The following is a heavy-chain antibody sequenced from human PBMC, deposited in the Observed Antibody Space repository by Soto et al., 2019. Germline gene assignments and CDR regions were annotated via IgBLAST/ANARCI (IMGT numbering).Heavy chain of an antibody. V-gene: IGHV3-23*01. J-gene: IGHJ6*02. CDR3: ANNQVAQRPDHYYYYGMDV. CDR2: ISGSGGST. Sequence: GGSLRLSCAASGFTFSSYAMSWVRQAPGKGLEWVSAISGSGGSTYYADSVKGRFTISRDNSKNTLYLQMNSLRAEDTAVYYCANNQVAQRPDHYYYYGMDVWGQGTTVTVSS. CDR1: GFTFSSYA. D-gene: IGHD2-15*01.